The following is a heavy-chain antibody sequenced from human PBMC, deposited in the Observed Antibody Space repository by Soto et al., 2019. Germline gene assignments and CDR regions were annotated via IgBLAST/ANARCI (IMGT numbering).Heavy chain of an antibody. V-gene: IGHV2-5*01. CDR2: MYGNEDT. CDR1: GFSLSGDEEG. CDR3: AHTANLIDAFDW. J-gene: IGHJ3*01. D-gene: IGHD3-9*01. Sequence: QITLKESGPTLVNPTQTLTLTCSFSGFSLSGDEEGVGWIRQPPGKALDCLGIMYGNEDTDYSPSLKGRLNSTKDTAEIQVVLTRPNVDPVDTATYFCAHTANLIDAFDWWGHGTMVAVSS.